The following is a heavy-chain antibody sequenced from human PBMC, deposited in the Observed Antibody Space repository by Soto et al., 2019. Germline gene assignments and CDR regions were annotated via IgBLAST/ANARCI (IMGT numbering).Heavy chain of an antibody. J-gene: IGHJ6*02. Sequence: EVQLVESGGGLVQPGGSLRLSCAASGFTFSSYSMNWVRQAPGKGLEWVSYISSSSSTIYYADSVKGRFTISRDHAKNSLYLQMNSLRDEDTAVYYCARDRCSGGSCYQRDYGMDVWGQGTTVTVSS. V-gene: IGHV3-48*02. D-gene: IGHD2-15*01. CDR2: ISSSSSTI. CDR3: ARDRCSGGSCYQRDYGMDV. CDR1: GFTFSSYS.